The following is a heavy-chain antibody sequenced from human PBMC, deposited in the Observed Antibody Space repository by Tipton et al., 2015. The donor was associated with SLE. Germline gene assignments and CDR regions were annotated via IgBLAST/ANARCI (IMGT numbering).Heavy chain of an antibody. Sequence: TLSLTCTVSGGSISSGSYYWAWIRQPPGKGLEWIGSIYHSGSTYINPSLKSPVTISVDTSKNQFSLKLSSVTAADTAVYYCASPGTCGSGSFDPWGQGTLVTVSS. CDR1: GGSISSGSYY. J-gene: IGHJ5*02. CDR3: ASPGTCGSGSFDP. V-gene: IGHV4-39*07. D-gene: IGHD3-10*01. CDR2: IYHSGST.